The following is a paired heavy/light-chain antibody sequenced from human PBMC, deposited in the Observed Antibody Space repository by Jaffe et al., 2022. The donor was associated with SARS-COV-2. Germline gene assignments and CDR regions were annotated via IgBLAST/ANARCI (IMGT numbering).Light chain of an antibody. CDR1: QSVLSSSNFKNY. CDR3: QQYYSSFAWT. J-gene: IGKJ1*01. CDR2: WAS. Sequence: DIVMTQSPDSLAVSLGERATINCKSSQSVLSSSNFKNYLAWYQQRPGQPPKLLIYWASTRESGVPDRFSGSGSGTDFTLTISGLQAEDVAVYYCQQYYSSFAWTYGQGTKV. V-gene: IGKV4-1*01.
Heavy chain of an antibody. CDR3: TTVDFAVLMGDNPIDY. J-gene: IGHJ4*02. V-gene: IGHV3-15*01. D-gene: IGHD3-3*01. CDR1: GFTFSNAW. CDR2: IKRKNDGGTT. Sequence: EVQLVESGGGLVKPGGSLRLSCAASGFTFSNAWMTWVRQAPGKGLEWVGRIKRKNDGGTTDYAAPVKDRFIISRDDSKSALYLQMNSLKTEDTAVYYCTTVDFAVLMGDNPIDYWGQGTLVTVSS.